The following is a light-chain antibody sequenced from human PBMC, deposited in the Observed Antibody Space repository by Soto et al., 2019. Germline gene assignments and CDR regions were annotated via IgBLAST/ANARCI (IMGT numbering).Light chain of an antibody. CDR3: QHYNSYSEA. Sequence: DIQMTRSPSTLSGAVGGRVTINCQASHTISSWLAWYQQKPGKATKLLIYKASTLKSGVPSRFSGSGSGTEFTLTISSLQPDDFATYYCQHYNSYSEAFGQGTKVDIK. CDR1: HTISSW. CDR2: KAS. J-gene: IGKJ1*01. V-gene: IGKV1-5*03.